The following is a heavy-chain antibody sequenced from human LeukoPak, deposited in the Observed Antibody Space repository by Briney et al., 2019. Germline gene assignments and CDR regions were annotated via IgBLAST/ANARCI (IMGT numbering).Heavy chain of an antibody. J-gene: IGHJ4*02. CDR1: GFTFSNAW. CDR2: ISGSGSSS. D-gene: IGHD3-3*01. Sequence: GGSLRLSCAASGFTFSNAWMSWVRQAPGKGLEWVSAISGSGSSSYYADSVKGRFTISRDNSKNTLYLQINSLRAEDTAIYYCAKDQRTISTFDYWGQGTLVTVSS. CDR3: AKDQRTISTFDY. V-gene: IGHV3-23*01.